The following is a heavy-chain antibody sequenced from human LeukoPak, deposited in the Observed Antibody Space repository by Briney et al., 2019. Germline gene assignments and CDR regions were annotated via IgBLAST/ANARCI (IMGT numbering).Heavy chain of an antibody. J-gene: IGHJ4*02. V-gene: IGHV3-11*05. Sequence: GGSLRLSCAASGFTFSDYYMNWIRQAPGKGLEWISYISSSSDYTTYADSVKGRFNISRDNSKNSLYLQMNSLRAEDSAVYYCARDPPGDGGVTLDYWGQGTLVTVSS. CDR2: ISSSSDYT. CDR3: ARDPPGDGGVTLDY. D-gene: IGHD2-8*02. CDR1: GFTFSDYY.